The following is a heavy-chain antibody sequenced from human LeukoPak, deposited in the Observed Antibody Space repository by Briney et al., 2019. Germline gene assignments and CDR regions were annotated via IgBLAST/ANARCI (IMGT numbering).Heavy chain of an antibody. J-gene: IGHJ4*02. CDR3: AKGCCSGGSCYWMDY. V-gene: IGHV3-30*18. CDR2: ISYDGSNK. CDR1: GFTFSSYG. Sequence: GRSLRLSCAASGFTFSSYGMHWVRQAPGKGLEWVAVISYDGSNKYYADSVKGRFTISRDNSKNTLYLQMNSLRAEDTAVYYCAKGCCSGGSCYWMDYWGQGTLVTVSS. D-gene: IGHD2-15*01.